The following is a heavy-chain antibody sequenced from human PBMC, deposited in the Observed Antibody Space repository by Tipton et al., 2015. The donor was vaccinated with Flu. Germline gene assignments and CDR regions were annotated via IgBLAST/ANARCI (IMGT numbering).Heavy chain of an antibody. D-gene: IGHD1-26*01. CDR2: IYYSGST. CDR1: GGSISSGGYY. J-gene: IGHJ4*02. V-gene: IGHV4-31*03. Sequence: TLSLTCTVSGGSISSGGYYWSWIRQHPGEGLEWIGYIYYSGSTYYNPSLKSRVTISVDTSKNQFSLKLSSVTAADTAVYYCARVGEWERLFDYWGQGTLVTVSS. CDR3: ARVGEWERLFDY.